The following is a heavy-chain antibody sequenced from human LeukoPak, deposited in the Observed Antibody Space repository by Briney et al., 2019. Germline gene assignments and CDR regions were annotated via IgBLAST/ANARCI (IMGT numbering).Heavy chain of an antibody. V-gene: IGHV3-74*01. D-gene: IGHD5-12*01. CDR2: INSDGSST. Sequence: GGSLRLSCAASGFTFSSYWMHWVRQAPGKGLVWVSRINSDGSSTTYADSVKGRFIISRDNAKNTLYLQMNSLRAEDTAVYYCARDRVVATITAFDYWGQGALVTVSS. J-gene: IGHJ4*02. CDR1: GFTFSSYW. CDR3: ARDRVVATITAFDY.